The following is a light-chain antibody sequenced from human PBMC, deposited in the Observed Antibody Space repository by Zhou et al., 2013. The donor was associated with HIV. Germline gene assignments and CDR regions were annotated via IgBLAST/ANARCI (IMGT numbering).Light chain of an antibody. CDR3: QQYKIYPLT. CDR2: KAA. J-gene: IGKJ4*01. V-gene: IGKV1-16*01. Sequence: DIQMTQSPSSLSASVGDRVTITCRASQDITHYLAWFQQKPGKPPKVLIYKAAISESGVPSRFTGSGSETDFTLTISNLQPEDFGSYYCQQYKIYPLTFGGGTKVEI. CDR1: QDITHY.